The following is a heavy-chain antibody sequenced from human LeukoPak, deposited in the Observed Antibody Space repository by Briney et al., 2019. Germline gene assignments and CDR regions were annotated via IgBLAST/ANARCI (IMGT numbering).Heavy chain of an antibody. Sequence: ASVKVSCKASGYTFTSYYMHWVRQAPGQGLEWMGIINPSAGSTSYAPKFQGRVTMTRDMSTSTVYMELSSLRSDDTAVYYCARDRHYYDSSGSRGVMGNWGQGTLVTVSS. CDR2: INPSAGST. J-gene: IGHJ4*02. CDR3: ARDRHYYDSSGSRGVMGN. V-gene: IGHV1-46*01. CDR1: GYTFTSYY. D-gene: IGHD3-22*01.